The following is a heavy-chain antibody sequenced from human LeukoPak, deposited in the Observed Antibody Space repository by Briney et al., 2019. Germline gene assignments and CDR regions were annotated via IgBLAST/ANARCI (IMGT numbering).Heavy chain of an antibody. V-gene: IGHV3-21*01. Sequence: GGSLRLSCAASGFTFSSYSMNWVRQAPGKGLEWVSSISSSSSYIYYADSVKGRFTISRDNAKNSLYLQMNSLRAEDTAVYYCAKDASYYYDSSARPFGMDVWGQGTTVTVSS. CDR2: ISSSSSYI. CDR3: AKDASYYYDSSARPFGMDV. D-gene: IGHD3-22*01. J-gene: IGHJ6*02. CDR1: GFTFSSYS.